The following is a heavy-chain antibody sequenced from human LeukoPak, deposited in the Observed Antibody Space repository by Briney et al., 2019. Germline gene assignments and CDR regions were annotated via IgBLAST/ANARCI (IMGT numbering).Heavy chain of an antibody. Sequence: GGSLRLSCAASGITFSSHAMHWVRRAPGKGLEYVSDISGNGYNTWYANSVKGRFTISRDNSKNTLYLQMGSLRAEDMAVYYCARASIAAAGPHDVYDIWGQGTMVTVSS. CDR2: ISGNGYNT. J-gene: IGHJ3*02. CDR3: ARASIAAAGPHDVYDI. V-gene: IGHV3-64*01. D-gene: IGHD6-13*01. CDR1: GITFSSHA.